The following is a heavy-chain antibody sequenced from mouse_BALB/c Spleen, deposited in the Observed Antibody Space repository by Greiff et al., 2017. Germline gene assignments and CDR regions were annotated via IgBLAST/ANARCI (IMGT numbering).Heavy chain of an antibody. J-gene: IGHJ2*01. CDR1: GYTFTSYM. D-gene: IGHD1-1*01. V-gene: IGHV1-4*01. CDR3: ARWGDYGSSYLDY. Sequence: VKLQESGAELARPGASVKMSCKASGYTFTSYMMHWVKQRPGQGLEWIGYINPSSGYTNYNQKFKDKATLTADKSTSTAYMQLSSLTSEDSAVYYCARWGDYGSSYLDYWGQGTTLTVSS. CDR2: INPSSGYT.